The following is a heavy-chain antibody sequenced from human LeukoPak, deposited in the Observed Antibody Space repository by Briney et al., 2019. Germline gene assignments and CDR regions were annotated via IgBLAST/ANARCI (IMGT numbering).Heavy chain of an antibody. CDR1: GYSISSGYY. CDR3: ARDLRRIYGSGARQYSSGWYYFDY. V-gene: IGHV4-38-2*02. CDR2: IYHSGST. D-gene: IGHD6-19*01. J-gene: IGHJ4*02. Sequence: PSETLSLTCAVSGYSISSGYYWGWIRQPPGKGLEWIVSIYHSGSTYYNPSLKSRVTISVDTSKNQFSLKLSSVTAADTAVYYCARDLRRIYGSGARQYSSGWYYFDYWGQGTLVTVSS.